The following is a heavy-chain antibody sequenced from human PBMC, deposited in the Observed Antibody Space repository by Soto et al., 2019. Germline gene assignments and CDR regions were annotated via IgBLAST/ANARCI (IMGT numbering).Heavy chain of an antibody. CDR3: AKDHTGSSWSPFDY. Sequence: GGSLRLSCAASGFTFSTYAMSWVRQAPGKGLEWVSAISGSGGSTYYADSVKGRFTISRDNSKNTLYLQMNSLRAEDTAVYYCAKDHTGSSWSPFDYWGQGTLVTVSS. CDR2: ISGSGGST. D-gene: IGHD6-13*01. V-gene: IGHV3-23*01. J-gene: IGHJ4*02. CDR1: GFTFSTYA.